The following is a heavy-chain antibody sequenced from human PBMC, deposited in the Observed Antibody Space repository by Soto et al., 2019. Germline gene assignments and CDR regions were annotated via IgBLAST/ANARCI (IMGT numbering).Heavy chain of an antibody. V-gene: IGHV3-23*01. Sequence: EVQLSESGGGLVQPGGSLRLSCAASGFIFSDYAMSWVRQAPGKGLEWVSSLGGPGDDTYYADYVKGRFTISRDNSKNSLYLQMNSLRAEDTAVYYCARASTMIVVADFDYWGQGTLVTVSS. CDR2: LGGPGDDT. J-gene: IGHJ4*02. CDR3: ARASTMIVVADFDY. D-gene: IGHD3-22*01. CDR1: GFIFSDYA.